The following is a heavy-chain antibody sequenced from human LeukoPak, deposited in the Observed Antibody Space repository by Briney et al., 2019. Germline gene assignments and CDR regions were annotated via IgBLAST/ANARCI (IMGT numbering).Heavy chain of an antibody. V-gene: IGHV3-7*04. D-gene: IGHD3-10*01. CDR2: IKQGGNEK. Sequence: GGSLRLSCAASGFTFSTYWMSWVGQAPGKGLEWVANIKQGGNEKYYVDSVRGRFTISRDNAKNSLYLQMNSPRAEDTAVYYCARAGVLATFDYWGQGTLVTVSS. J-gene: IGHJ4*02. CDR1: GFTFSTYW. CDR3: ARAGVLATFDY.